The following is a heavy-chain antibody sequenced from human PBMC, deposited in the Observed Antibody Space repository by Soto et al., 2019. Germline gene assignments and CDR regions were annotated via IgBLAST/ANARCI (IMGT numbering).Heavy chain of an antibody. J-gene: IGHJ2*01. CDR2: LYYSGST. Sequence: QVQLQESGPGLVKPSETLSLTCTVSGGSISSYYWSWIRQPPGKGLAWIGYLYYSGSTNYNPSLKTRVTRAVGTSKTQFSLKLNAVTAADTAGYFCARLTPPGSSSWCPARYFDLWGRGTVVTVSS. V-gene: IGHV4-59*08. CDR3: ARLTPPGSSSWCPARYFDL. CDR1: GGSISSYY. D-gene: IGHD6-13*01.